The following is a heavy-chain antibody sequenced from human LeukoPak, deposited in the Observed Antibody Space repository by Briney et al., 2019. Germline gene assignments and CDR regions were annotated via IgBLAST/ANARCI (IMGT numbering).Heavy chain of an antibody. CDR1: GFTVSSNY. CDR3: ARSLRVRGVPDYMDV. CDR2: ISSTSTTI. Sequence: GGSLRLSCAASGFTVSSNYMSWVRQAPGKGLDWISYISSTSTTIYYADTVRGRFTISRDNSKNTLYLQMNSLRAEDTAVYYCARSLRVRGVPDYMDVWGKGTTVTVSS. V-gene: IGHV3-48*01. J-gene: IGHJ6*03. D-gene: IGHD3-10*01.